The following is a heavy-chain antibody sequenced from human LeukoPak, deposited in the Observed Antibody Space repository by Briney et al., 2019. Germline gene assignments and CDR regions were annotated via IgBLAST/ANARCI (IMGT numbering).Heavy chain of an antibody. CDR1: GFTFSRYN. Sequence: GGSLRLSCAGSGFTFSRYNMNWIRQAPGKGLEWVSSISTSSSFTDYADSVKGRFTISRDNAKDSLHLQMDSLRADDTAVYYCVRDGIVGASYYFDFWGQGTLVTVSS. CDR3: VRDGIVGASYYFDF. D-gene: IGHD1-26*01. J-gene: IGHJ4*02. V-gene: IGHV3-21*01. CDR2: ISTSSSFT.